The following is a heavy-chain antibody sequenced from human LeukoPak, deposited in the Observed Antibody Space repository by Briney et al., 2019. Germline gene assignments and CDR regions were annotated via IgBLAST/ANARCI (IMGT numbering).Heavy chain of an antibody. D-gene: IGHD2-2*01. CDR3: ARVPATAPLYYFDY. Sequence: PSETLSLTCTVSGGSISSSSYYWGWIRQPPGKGLEWIGSIYYSGSTYYNPSLKSRVTISVDTSKNQFSLKLSSVTAADTAVYYCARVPATAPLYYFDYWGQGTLVTVSS. CDR1: GGSISSSSYY. V-gene: IGHV4-39*01. CDR2: IYYSGST. J-gene: IGHJ4*02.